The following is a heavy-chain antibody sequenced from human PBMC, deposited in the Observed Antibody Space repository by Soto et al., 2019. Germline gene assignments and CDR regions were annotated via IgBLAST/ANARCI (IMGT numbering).Heavy chain of an antibody. V-gene: IGHV5-51*01. J-gene: IGHJ6*02. CDR2: VYPGDSDP. CDR1: GYSFTTYW. CDR3: ARVAGILHYYYAMDV. Sequence: LGESLKISCKGSGYSFTTYWIGWVRQMPGKGLEWMGIVYPGDSDPRYSPSFEGQVTISADKSISTAYLQWSSLKASDTATYYCARVAGILHYYYAMDVWGQGTTVTVSS. D-gene: IGHD6-19*01.